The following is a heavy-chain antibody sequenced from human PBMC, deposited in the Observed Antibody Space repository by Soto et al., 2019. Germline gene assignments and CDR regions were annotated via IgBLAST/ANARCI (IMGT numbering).Heavy chain of an antibody. D-gene: IGHD6-6*01. J-gene: IGHJ6*02. CDR1: GYTFTSYG. V-gene: IGHV1-18*01. CDR3: ASGITAPVGDGGGPAGMDV. CDR2: ISAYNGNT. Sequence: ASVKVSCKASGYTFTSYGISWVRQAPGQGLEWMGWISAYNGNTNYAQKLQGRVTMTTDTSTSTAYMELRSLRSDDTAVYYCASGITAPVGDGGGPAGMDVWGQGTTVTVSS.